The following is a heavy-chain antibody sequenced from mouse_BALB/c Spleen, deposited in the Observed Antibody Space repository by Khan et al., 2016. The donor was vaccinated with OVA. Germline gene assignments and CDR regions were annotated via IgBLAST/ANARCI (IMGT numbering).Heavy chain of an antibody. CDR2: IISGGHYT. D-gene: IGHD2-12*01. CDR3: ARLADRYNSEGFAY. V-gene: IGHV5-6*01. J-gene: IGHJ3*01. CDR1: GFTFSTYG. Sequence: EVELVESGGDLVKPGGSLKLSCAASGFTFSTYGMSWVLQPPAMRLEWVATIISGGHYTYYPASVKGRFTIPRDTAKNPLYLQLSSLTTEDTAIYYCARLADRYNSEGFAYWGQGTLVTVSA.